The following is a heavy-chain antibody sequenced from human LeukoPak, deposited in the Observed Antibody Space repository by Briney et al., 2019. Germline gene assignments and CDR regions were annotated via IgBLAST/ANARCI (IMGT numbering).Heavy chain of an antibody. CDR2: IYPGDSDT. J-gene: IGHJ5*02. CDR1: GYSFTSYW. D-gene: IGHD6-19*01. V-gene: IGHV5-51*01. Sequence: GESLKISCKGSGYSFTSYWIGWVRQMPGKGLEWMGIIYPGDSDTRYSPSFQGQVTISADKSISTAYLQWSSLKASDTAMYYCARRSPIAVGGENWFDPWGQGTLVTVSS. CDR3: ARRSPIAVGGENWFDP.